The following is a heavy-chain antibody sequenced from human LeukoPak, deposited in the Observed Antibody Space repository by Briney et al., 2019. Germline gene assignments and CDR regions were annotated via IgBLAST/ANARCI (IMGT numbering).Heavy chain of an antibody. CDR3: ARDRRYSSSWYLGMDV. CDR2: ISSSSSYI. Sequence: PGGSLRLSCAASGFTFSSYSMNWVRQAPGKGLEWASSISSSSSYIYYADSVKGRFTISRDNAKNSLYLQMNSLRAEDTAVYYCARDRRYSSSWYLGMDVWGQGTTVTVSS. D-gene: IGHD6-13*01. V-gene: IGHV3-21*01. J-gene: IGHJ6*02. CDR1: GFTFSSYS.